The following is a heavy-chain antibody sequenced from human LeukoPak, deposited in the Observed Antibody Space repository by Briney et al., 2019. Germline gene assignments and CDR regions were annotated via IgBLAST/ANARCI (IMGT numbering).Heavy chain of an antibody. CDR2: INTNTGNP. J-gene: IGHJ3*02. CDR3: ARASPAVLRYFDWLSLNLDAFDI. D-gene: IGHD3-9*01. Sequence: ASVKVSCKASGYTFTSYAMNWVRQAPGQGLEWMGWINTNTGNPTYAQGFTGRFVFSLDTSVSTAYLQITSLKAEDTAVYYCARASPAVLRYFDWLSLNLDAFDIGGQGTSDTVS. V-gene: IGHV7-4-1*02. CDR1: GYTFTSYA.